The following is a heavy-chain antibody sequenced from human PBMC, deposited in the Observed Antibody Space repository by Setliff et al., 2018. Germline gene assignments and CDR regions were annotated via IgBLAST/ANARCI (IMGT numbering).Heavy chain of an antibody. CDR2: INTNTGNP. CDR3: ARDRRCSSTSRWTDDAFDI. CDR1: GYTFTSYA. Sequence: ASVKVSCKASGYTFTSYAMNWVRQAPGQGLEWMGWINTNTGNPTYAQGFTGRFVFSLDTSVSTAYLQISSLKAEGTAVYYCARDRRCSSTSRWTDDAFDIWGQGTMVTVS. J-gene: IGHJ3*02. V-gene: IGHV7-4-1*02. D-gene: IGHD2-2*01.